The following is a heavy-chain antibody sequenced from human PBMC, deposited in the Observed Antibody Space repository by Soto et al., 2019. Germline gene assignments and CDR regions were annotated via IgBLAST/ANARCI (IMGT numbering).Heavy chain of an antibody. CDR3: ASGWRLFDF. V-gene: IGHV4-39*01. CDR2: IYYTGGT. CDR1: GGSISTSSYY. J-gene: IGHJ4*02. D-gene: IGHD6-19*01. Sequence: QLQLHESGPGLVRPSETLSLTCTVSGGSISTSSYYWGWLRQPPGKGLEWIGSIYYTGGTYYNPSLKSRFTISVDTSKDQFSLRLSSVTAADTAIYYCASGWRLFDFWGQGTLVTVSS.